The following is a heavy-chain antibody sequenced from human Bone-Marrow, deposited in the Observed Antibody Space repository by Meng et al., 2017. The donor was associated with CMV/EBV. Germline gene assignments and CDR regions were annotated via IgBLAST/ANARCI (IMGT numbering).Heavy chain of an antibody. D-gene: IGHD3-3*01. CDR2: IRRKANSYAT. J-gene: IGHJ4*02. CDR3: TATSYWSGYYLRGEAEECFDY. Sequence: GESLKISCAASGFTFSGSSMHWVRQASGKGLEWVGRIRRKANSYATAYAASVKGRFTISRDDSKNTAYLHMNSLKTEDTAVYYGTATSYWSGYYLRGEAEECFDYWGQGTLVTVSS. V-gene: IGHV3-73*01. CDR1: GFTFSGSS.